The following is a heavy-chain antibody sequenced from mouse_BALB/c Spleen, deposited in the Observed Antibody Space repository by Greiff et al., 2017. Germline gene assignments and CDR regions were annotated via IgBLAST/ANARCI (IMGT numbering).Heavy chain of an antibody. CDR3: TIYTTATGGFDY. V-gene: IGHV1-5*01. CDR1: GYSFTSYW. Sequence: EVQLQQSGTVLARPGASVKMSCKASGYSFTSYWMHWVKQRPGQGLEWIGAIYPGNSDTSYNQKFKGKAKLTAVTSASTAYMELSSLTNEDSAVYDFTIYTTATGGFDYWGQGTTLTVSS. J-gene: IGHJ2*01. D-gene: IGHD1-2*01. CDR2: IYPGNSDT.